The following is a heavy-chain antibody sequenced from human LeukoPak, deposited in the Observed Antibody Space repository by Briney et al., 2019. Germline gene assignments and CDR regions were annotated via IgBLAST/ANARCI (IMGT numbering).Heavy chain of an antibody. CDR1: GFTFSSYA. D-gene: IGHD4-17*01. J-gene: IGHJ5*02. V-gene: IGHV3-23*01. Sequence: GGSLRLACAASGFTFSSYAMSWVRQAPGKGLEWVSAISGSGGSTYYADSVKGRFTISRDNSKNTLYLQMNSLRAEDTAVYYCAKDTLYYGDYLGWFDPWGQGTLVTVSS. CDR2: ISGSGGST. CDR3: AKDTLYYGDYLGWFDP.